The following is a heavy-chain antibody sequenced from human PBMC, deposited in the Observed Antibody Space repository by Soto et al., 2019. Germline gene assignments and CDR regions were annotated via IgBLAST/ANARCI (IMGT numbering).Heavy chain of an antibody. D-gene: IGHD3-3*01. Sequence: ASVKVSCKASGYTFTSYAMHWVRQAPGQGLEWMGWMNPNSGNTGYAQKFQGRVTMTRNTSISTAYMELSSLRSEDTAVYYCARGVGSDFWSGYYTPYYYYGMDVWGQGTTVTVSS. CDR1: GYTFTSYA. CDR3: ARGVGSDFWSGYYTPYYYYGMDV. CDR2: MNPNSGNT. V-gene: IGHV1-8*02. J-gene: IGHJ6*02.